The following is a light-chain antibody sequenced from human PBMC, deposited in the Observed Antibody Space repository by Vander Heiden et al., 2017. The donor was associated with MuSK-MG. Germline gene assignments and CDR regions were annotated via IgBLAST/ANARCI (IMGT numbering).Light chain of an antibody. J-gene: IGKJ5*01. Sequence: DIQMTQSPSSLSASVGDRVTITCRASQGISNFLAWYQQRPGKSPTILIYGASTLQRGVPSRFSDSGYGTDFTLTISSRQPEDVGPYYCETHKSPSSITFGPGTRLE. V-gene: IGKV1-27*01. CDR1: QGISNF. CDR2: GAS. CDR3: ETHKSPSSIT.